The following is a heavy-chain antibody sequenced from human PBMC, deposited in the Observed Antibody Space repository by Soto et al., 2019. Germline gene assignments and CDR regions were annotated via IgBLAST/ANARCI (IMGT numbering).Heavy chain of an antibody. CDR1: GFTFSSYG. CDR2: ISYDGSNK. Sequence: PGGSLRLSCAASGFTFSSYGMHWVRQAPGKGLEWVAVISYDGSNKYYADSVKGRFTISRDNSKNTLYLQMNSLRAEDTAVYYCAKDLYIVATRGAFDIWGQGTMVTVSS. D-gene: IGHD5-12*01. CDR3: AKDLYIVATRGAFDI. V-gene: IGHV3-30*18. J-gene: IGHJ3*02.